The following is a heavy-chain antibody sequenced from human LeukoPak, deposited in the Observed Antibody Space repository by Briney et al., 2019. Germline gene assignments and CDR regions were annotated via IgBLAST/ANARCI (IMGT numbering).Heavy chain of an antibody. CDR3: AKDHYGKWLLMGFRSDGVYYFDY. D-gene: IGHD3-22*01. CDR2: IRYDGSNK. CDR1: GFTFSSYG. J-gene: IGHJ4*02. Sequence: GGSLRLSCAASGFTFSSYGMHWVRQAPGKGLEWVAFIRYDGSNKYYADSVKGRFTISRDNSKNTLYLQMNSLRAEDTAVYYCAKDHYGKWLLMGFRSDGVYYFDYWGQGTLVTVSS. V-gene: IGHV3-30*02.